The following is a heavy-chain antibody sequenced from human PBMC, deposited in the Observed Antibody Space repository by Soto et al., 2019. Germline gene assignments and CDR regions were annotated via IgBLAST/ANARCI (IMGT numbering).Heavy chain of an antibody. Sequence: EVQLVESGGGLVQPGGSLRLSCAASGFTFSSYWMHWVRQAPGKGLVWVSRINSDGSSTSYADSVKGRFTISRDNAKNTLYLQINSLRAEDTAVYYCARDGPRGIVVVTAIFDYWGQGTLVTVSS. CDR3: ARDGPRGIVVVTAIFDY. V-gene: IGHV3-74*01. CDR1: GFTFSSYW. D-gene: IGHD2-21*02. CDR2: INSDGSST. J-gene: IGHJ4*02.